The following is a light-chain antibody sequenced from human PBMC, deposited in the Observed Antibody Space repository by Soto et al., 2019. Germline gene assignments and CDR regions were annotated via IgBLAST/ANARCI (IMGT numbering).Light chain of an antibody. J-gene: IGLJ1*01. CDR2: DVS. V-gene: IGLV2-14*01. CDR3: SCYIGSSTPDV. Sequence: QSVLTQPASVSGSPGQSITISCTGTSSDVGGYNYVSWYQQHPGKAPKLMIYDVSNRPSGVSNRFSGSKYGNTASLTISGLHPEDDADDYCSCYIGSSTPDVFGTGTKLTVL. CDR1: SSDVGGYNY.